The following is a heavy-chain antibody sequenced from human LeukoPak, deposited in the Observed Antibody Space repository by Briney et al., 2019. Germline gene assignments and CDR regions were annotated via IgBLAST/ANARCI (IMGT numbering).Heavy chain of an antibody. CDR2: IIPIFGTA. Sequence: SVKVSCKASGGTFSSYAISWVRQAPGQGLEWMGGIIPIFGTANYAQKFQGRVTITADESTSTAYMELSSLRSEDTAVYYCARVPVHYYDSSGYYDYWGQGTLVTVSS. J-gene: IGHJ4*02. CDR1: GGTFSSYA. V-gene: IGHV1-69*01. CDR3: ARVPVHYYDSSGYYDY. D-gene: IGHD3-22*01.